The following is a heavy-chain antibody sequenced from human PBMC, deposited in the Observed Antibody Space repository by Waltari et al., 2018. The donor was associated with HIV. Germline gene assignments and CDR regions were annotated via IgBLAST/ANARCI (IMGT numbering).Heavy chain of an antibody. CDR1: GGSISSGSYY. CDR3: ARAPGYYDILTGYYNPYYFDY. V-gene: IGHV4-61*02. Sequence: QVQLQESGPGLVKPSQTLSLTCTVSGGSISSGSYYWSWIRQPAGQGLAWVGRIYTSGSTNYNPSLKSRVTISVDTSKNQFSLKLSSVTAADTAVYYCARAPGYYDILTGYYNPYYFDYWGQGTLVTVSS. J-gene: IGHJ4*02. CDR2: IYTSGST. D-gene: IGHD3-9*01.